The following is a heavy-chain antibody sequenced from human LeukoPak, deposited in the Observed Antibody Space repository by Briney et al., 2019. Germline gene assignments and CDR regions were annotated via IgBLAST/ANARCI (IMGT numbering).Heavy chain of an antibody. V-gene: IGHV3-11*04. CDR3: ARSRPTYAFDI. J-gene: IGHJ3*02. CDR2: ISSSGSTI. CDR1: GFTFSDYY. Sequence: GGSLRLSCAASGFTFSDYYMNWIRQAPGKGLEWVSYISSSGSTIYYADSVKGRFTISRDNAKNSLYLQMNSLRAEDTAVYYCARSRPTYAFDIWGQGTMVTVSS.